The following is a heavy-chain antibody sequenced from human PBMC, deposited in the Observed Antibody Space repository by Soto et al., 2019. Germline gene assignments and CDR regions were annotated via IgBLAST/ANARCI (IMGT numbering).Heavy chain of an antibody. CDR2: INPHGGST. D-gene: IGHD1-26*01. V-gene: IGHV1-46*01. J-gene: IGHJ5*02. CDR1: RDTFTSYY. Sequence: RXSGKVCFKAPRDTFTSYYINWVRQAPVQGLEWIGVINPHGGSTVYAQKFQGRVTMTRDTSASTVYMELSSLRSEDTAVYYCARSSGGNFGIIIEGTNWFAPWGQGTLVTSPQ. CDR3: ARSSGGNFGIIIEGTNWFAP.